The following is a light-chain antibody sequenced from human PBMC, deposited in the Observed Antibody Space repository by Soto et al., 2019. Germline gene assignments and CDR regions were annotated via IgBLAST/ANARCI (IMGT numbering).Light chain of an antibody. J-gene: IGKJ1*01. V-gene: IGKV3-20*01. CDR1: RSVSTRS. CDR3: QQYDSSPRT. Sequence: EIVLTQSPGTLSLSPGERATLSCRASRSVSTRSLAWYQQKPGQAPRLLLSGASSRAADIPDRFSGSGSRTDFTLTINRLEPEDFAVYYCQQYDSSPRTFGQGTKVE. CDR2: GAS.